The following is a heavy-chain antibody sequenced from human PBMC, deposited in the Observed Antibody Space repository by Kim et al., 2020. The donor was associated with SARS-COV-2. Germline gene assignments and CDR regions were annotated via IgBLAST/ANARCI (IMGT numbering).Heavy chain of an antibody. CDR3: ARGLRIVDY. J-gene: IGHJ4*02. V-gene: IGHV1-8*01. Sequence: NTGYAQKFQGRVTMTRNTSISTAYMELSSLRSEDTAVYYCARGLRIVDYWGQGTLVTVSS. CDR2: NT. D-gene: IGHD3-3*01.